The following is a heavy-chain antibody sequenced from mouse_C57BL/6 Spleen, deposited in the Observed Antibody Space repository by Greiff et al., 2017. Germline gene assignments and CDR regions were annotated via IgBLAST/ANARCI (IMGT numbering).Heavy chain of an antibody. CDR1: GYTFTSYW. D-gene: IGHD3-2*02. J-gene: IGHJ3*01. Sequence: QVQLQQPGAELVKPGASVKLSCKASGYTFTSYWMQWVKQRPGQGLEWIGEIDPSDSYTNYNQKFKGKATLTVDTSSSTAYLQLSSLTSEDSAVYYCARGAQATNWFAYWGQGTLVTVSA. CDR2: IDPSDSYT. CDR3: ARGAQATNWFAY. V-gene: IGHV1-50*01.